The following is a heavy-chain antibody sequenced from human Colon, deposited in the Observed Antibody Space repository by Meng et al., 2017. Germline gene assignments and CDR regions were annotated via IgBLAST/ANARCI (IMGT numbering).Heavy chain of an antibody. D-gene: IGHD6-13*01. Sequence: ASVKVSCKPSGYNFPDYWLHWVRRAPGQGLEWMGRIDPKSGDTHYAQSFQGRVTMTGDTSISTAYMELSGLRSDDTAMYYCVRDEDISAAGKLFGDYWGQETLVTVSS. CDR1: GYNFPDYW. CDR2: IDPKSGDT. V-gene: IGHV1-2*06. J-gene: IGHJ4*02. CDR3: VRDEDISAAGKLFGDY.